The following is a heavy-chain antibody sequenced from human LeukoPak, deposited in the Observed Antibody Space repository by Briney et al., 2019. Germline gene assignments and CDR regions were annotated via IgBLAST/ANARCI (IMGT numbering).Heavy chain of an antibody. D-gene: IGHD6-13*01. CDR2: ISYDGSNK. V-gene: IGHV3-30*18. CDR1: GFTFSSYG. Sequence: GSLRLSCAASGFTFSSYGMHWVRQAPGKGLEWVAVISYDGSNKYYADSVKGRFSISRDNSKNTVYLQMNSLRAEDTAIYYCAKPHDSGWWMFDYWGQGTLVTVSS. CDR3: AKPHDSGWWMFDY. J-gene: IGHJ4*02.